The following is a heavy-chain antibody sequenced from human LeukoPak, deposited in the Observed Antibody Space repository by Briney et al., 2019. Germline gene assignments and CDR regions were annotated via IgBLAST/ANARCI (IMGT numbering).Heavy chain of an antibody. D-gene: IGHD2-2*01. J-gene: IGHJ4*02. CDR2: INPNSGGT. Sequence: ASVKVSCKASGYTFTGYYMHWVRQAPGQGLEWMGWINPNSGGTNYAQKFQGRVTMTRDTSISTAYMELSRLRSDDTAAYYCANEVLGYCSSTNCAPGYWGQGTLVTVSS. CDR1: GYTFTGYY. V-gene: IGHV1-2*02. CDR3: ANEVLGYCSSTNCAPGY.